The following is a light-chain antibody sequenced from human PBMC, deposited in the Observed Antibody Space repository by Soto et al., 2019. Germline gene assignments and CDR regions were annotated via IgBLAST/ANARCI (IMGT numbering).Light chain of an antibody. CDR3: QQYHDWPPLT. CDR1: QSISSN. V-gene: IGKV3-15*01. Sequence: EIVMTQSPATLSVSPGQRVTLSCRASQSISSNLAWYQQKPGQPPRFLFYSASARATGTSARFSASGSGTEFSLTISSLQSEDVAIYYCQQYHDWPPLTFGGGTKIQIK. J-gene: IGKJ4*02. CDR2: SAS.